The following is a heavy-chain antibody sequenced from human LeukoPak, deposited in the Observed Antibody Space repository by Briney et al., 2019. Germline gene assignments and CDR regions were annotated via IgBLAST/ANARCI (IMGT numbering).Heavy chain of an antibody. CDR2: IYHSGST. V-gene: IGHV4-30-2*01. CDR1: GGSISSGGYS. J-gene: IGHJ3*02. D-gene: IGHD4-17*01. Sequence: SETLSLTCAVSGGSISSGGYSWSWIRQPPGKGLEWIGYIYHSGSTYYNPSLKSRVTISADRSKNQFSLKLSSVTAADTAVYYCARVLGRYDAFDIWGQGTMVTVSS. CDR3: ARVLGRYDAFDI.